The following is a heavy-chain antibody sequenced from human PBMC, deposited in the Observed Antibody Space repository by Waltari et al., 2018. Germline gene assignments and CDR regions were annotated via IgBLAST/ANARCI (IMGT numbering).Heavy chain of an antibody. V-gene: IGHV4-38-2*02. CDR3: ARESTIFGVDNNWFDP. Sequence: QVQVVESGGGVVQPGGSLKLSCVVSGFTFSNYGFHWVRQAPGKGLEGIGSVNHSWSTDYNPPLKSRVTISVDTSKNQFSLKVSAVTAADTAVYYCARESTIFGVDNNWFDPWGQGTLVTVSS. D-gene: IGHD3-3*01. CDR1: GFTFSNYGF. J-gene: IGHJ5*02. CDR2: VNHSWST.